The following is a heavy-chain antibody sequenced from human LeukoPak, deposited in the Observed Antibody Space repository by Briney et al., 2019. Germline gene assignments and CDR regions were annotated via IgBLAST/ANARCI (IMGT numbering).Heavy chain of an antibody. V-gene: IGHV4-34*01. J-gene: IGHJ4*02. CDR1: GGSFSGYY. Sequence: SETLSLTCAVYGGSFSGYYWSWIRQPPGKGLEWIGEINHSGSTNYNPSLKSRVTISVDTSKNQFSLKLSSVTAADTAVYYCASLNCSGGSCYSDPTFVYWGQGTLVTVSS. D-gene: IGHD2-15*01. CDR2: INHSGST. CDR3: ASLNCSGGSCYSDPTFVY.